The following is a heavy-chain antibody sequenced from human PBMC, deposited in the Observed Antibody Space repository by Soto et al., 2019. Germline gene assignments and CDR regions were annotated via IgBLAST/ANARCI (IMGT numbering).Heavy chain of an antibody. CDR2: ISYDGSNK. D-gene: IGHD5-18*01. CDR3: ARDKGTAMVPYYYYYYGMDV. V-gene: IGHV3-30-3*01. Sequence: HPGGSLRLSCAASGFTFSSYAMHWVRQAPGKGLEWVAVISYDGSNKYYADSVKGRFTISRDNSKNTLYLQMNSLRAEDTAVYYCARDKGTAMVPYYYYYYGMDVWGQGTTVTVSS. J-gene: IGHJ6*02. CDR1: GFTFSSYA.